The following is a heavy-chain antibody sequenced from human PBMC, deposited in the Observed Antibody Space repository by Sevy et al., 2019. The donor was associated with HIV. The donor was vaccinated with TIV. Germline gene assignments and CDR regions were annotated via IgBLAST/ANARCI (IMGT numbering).Heavy chain of an antibody. Sequence: GGSLRLSCAASGFTVSSNYMSWVRQAPGKGLEWVSVIYSGGSTYYADSVKGRFTISRDNSKNRLYLQMNSLRAEDTAVYYCAGGGEAAIAAAIGAFDIWGQGTMVTVSS. V-gene: IGHV3-53*01. J-gene: IGHJ3*02. CDR1: GFTVSSNY. CDR3: AGGGEAAIAAAIGAFDI. D-gene: IGHD6-13*01. CDR2: IYSGGST.